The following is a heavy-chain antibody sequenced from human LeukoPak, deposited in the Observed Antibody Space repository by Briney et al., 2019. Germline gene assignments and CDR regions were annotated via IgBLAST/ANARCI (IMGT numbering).Heavy chain of an antibody. Sequence: SETLSLTRTVSGGSISSSSYYWGGIRQPPGKGLEWIVSIYYRGHTCYNPSLTRRVPISVDTSKNQSSLKMSSVTAADTAIYYCARHIRGTQHWGQGTLVTVSS. CDR2: IYYRGHT. D-gene: IGHD3-10*01. CDR1: GGSISSSSYY. V-gene: IGHV4-39*01. J-gene: IGHJ4*02. CDR3: ARHIRGTQH.